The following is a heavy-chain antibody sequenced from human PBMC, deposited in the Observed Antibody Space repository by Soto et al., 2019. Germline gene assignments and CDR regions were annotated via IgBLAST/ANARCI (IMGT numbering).Heavy chain of an antibody. CDR3: ARDQTGITTTGGGRIDH. CDR2: ISYDGSNK. CDR1: GFTFSSYA. J-gene: IGHJ4*02. Sequence: GGSLRLSCAASGFTFSSYAMHGVRQAPGKGLEWVAVISYDGSNKYYADSVKGRFTISRDNSKNTLYLQMSGLTPEDTAVYYCARDQTGITTTGGGRIDHWGQGTLVTVSS. D-gene: IGHD1-20*01. V-gene: IGHV3-30-3*01.